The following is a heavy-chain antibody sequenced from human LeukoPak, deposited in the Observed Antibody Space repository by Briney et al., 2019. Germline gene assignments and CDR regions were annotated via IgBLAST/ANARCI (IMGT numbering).Heavy chain of an antibody. CDR2: IWYDGSDK. Sequence: GGSLRLSCAASGFTFSSYGMHWVRQAPGKGLEWVAVIWYDGSDKYYADSVKGRFTISRDNSKNTLYLQINSLRADDTAVYYCARHHYYFDHWGQGTLVTVSS. J-gene: IGHJ4*02. CDR3: ARHHYYFDH. V-gene: IGHV3-33*01. CDR1: GFTFSSYG.